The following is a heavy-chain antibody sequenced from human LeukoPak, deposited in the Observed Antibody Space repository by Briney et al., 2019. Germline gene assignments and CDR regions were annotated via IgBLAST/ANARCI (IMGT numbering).Heavy chain of an antibody. CDR2: MNPNSGNT. CDR1: GYTFTSYE. V-gene: IGHV1-8*01. CDR3: ARGRGKYSSLDY. J-gene: IGHJ4*02. Sequence: ASVKVSCKASGYTFTSYEINWVRQATGQGLEWMGWMNPNSGNTGYAPKFQGRVTMTRNTSISTAYMELSSLKSEDTAVYYCARGRGKYSSLDYWGQGTLVSVSS. D-gene: IGHD5-18*01.